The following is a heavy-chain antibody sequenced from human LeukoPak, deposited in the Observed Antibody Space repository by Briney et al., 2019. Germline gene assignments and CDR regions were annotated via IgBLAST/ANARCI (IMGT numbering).Heavy chain of an antibody. V-gene: IGHV3-23*01. CDR2: ISGGGST. CDR3: ARASQAYCGGDCYSDR. CDR1: GFTFSSYG. D-gene: IGHD2-21*02. Sequence: GGSLRLSCAASGFTFSSYGMSWVRQAPGKGLEWVSAISGGGSTYYADSVKGRFTISRDNSKNTLYLQMNSLRAEDTAVYYCARASQAYCGGDCYSDRWGQGTLVTVSS. J-gene: IGHJ5*02.